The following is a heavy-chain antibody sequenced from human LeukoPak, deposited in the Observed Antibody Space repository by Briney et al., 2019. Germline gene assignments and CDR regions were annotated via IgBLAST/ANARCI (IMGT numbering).Heavy chain of an antibody. CDR3: AREGRGSGSYRHYYYGMDV. CDR2: ISAYNGNT. J-gene: IGHJ6*02. CDR1: GYTFTSYG. V-gene: IGHV1-18*01. Sequence: ASVKVSCKASGYTFTSYGISWVRQAPGQGLEWMGWISAYNGNTNYAQKLQGRVTMTTDTSTSTAYMELRSLRSDDTAVYYCAREGRGSGSYRHYYYGMDVWGQGTTATVSS. D-gene: IGHD3-10*01.